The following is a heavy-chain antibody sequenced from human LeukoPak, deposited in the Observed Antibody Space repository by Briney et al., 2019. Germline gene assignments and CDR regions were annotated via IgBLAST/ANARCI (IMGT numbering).Heavy chain of an antibody. D-gene: IGHD2-15*01. J-gene: IGHJ6*03. Sequence: SETLSLTCTVSGGSISRYYWSWIRQPPGKGLEWIGYIYFSGNTNYNPSLKSRVTISVDTSKNQFSLKLSSVTAADTAVYYCARDRLDIVVFPPSKQRRYMDVWGKGTTVTVSS. CDR3: ARDRLDIVVFPPSKQRRYMDV. CDR1: GGSISRYY. V-gene: IGHV4-59*12. CDR2: IYFSGNT.